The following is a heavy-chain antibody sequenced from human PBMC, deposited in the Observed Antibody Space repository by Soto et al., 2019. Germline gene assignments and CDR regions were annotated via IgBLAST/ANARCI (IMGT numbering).Heavy chain of an antibody. V-gene: IGHV1-46*01. J-gene: IGHJ6*02. Sequence: ASVKVSCNASGYTFTSYYMHWVRQAPGQGLEWMGIINPSGGSTSYAQKFQGRVTMTRDTSTSTVYMELSSLRSEDTAVYYCARDLRGQWLGPSAGMDVWGQGTTVTVSS. D-gene: IGHD6-19*01. CDR2: INPSGGST. CDR3: ARDLRGQWLGPSAGMDV. CDR1: GYTFTSYY.